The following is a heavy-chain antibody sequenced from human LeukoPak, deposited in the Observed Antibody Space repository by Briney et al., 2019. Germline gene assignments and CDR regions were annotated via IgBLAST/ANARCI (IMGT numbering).Heavy chain of an antibody. Sequence: ASVKVSCKASGYTFTSYDINWVRQAPGQGLEWMGWMNPNSGNTVYAQKFQGRVTITRNTSISTAYMALSTLRSEDTAVYYCARGRDGDLGYWGQGTLVTVSS. CDR2: MNPNSGNT. D-gene: IGHD5-24*01. J-gene: IGHJ4*02. V-gene: IGHV1-8*03. CDR3: ARGRDGDLGY. CDR1: GYTFTSYD.